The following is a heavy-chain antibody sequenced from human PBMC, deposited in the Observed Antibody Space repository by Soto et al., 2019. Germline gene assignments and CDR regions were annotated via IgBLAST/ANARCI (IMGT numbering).Heavy chain of an antibody. CDR3: ARESGSYRSFDY. Sequence: SETLSLTCNVSGGSISSYSWTWIPQPAGKGLEWIGRIYTSGTTNYNPSLKSRVTMSVDTSKNQFSLKLSSVTAADTAVYYCARESGSYRSFDYWGQGTLVTVSS. J-gene: IGHJ4*02. V-gene: IGHV4-4*07. CDR2: IYTSGTT. D-gene: IGHD3-16*02. CDR1: GGSISSYS.